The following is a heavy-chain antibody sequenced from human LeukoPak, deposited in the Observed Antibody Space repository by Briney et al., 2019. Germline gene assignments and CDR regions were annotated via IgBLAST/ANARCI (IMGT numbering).Heavy chain of an antibody. CDR2: IYTGGRA. CDR1: GGSMNRNY. D-gene: IGHD5-18*01. V-gene: IGHV4-4*07. CDR3: GGHSSDYDSVMDV. Sequence: PSETLSLTCTVSGGSMNRNYWSWIRQPAGKGLERIGRIYTGGRANYSPSLTSRVTMSVDTSKNQFSLKVSSVTAADTAVYYCGGHSSDYDSVMDVWGQGTTVTVYS. J-gene: IGHJ6*02.